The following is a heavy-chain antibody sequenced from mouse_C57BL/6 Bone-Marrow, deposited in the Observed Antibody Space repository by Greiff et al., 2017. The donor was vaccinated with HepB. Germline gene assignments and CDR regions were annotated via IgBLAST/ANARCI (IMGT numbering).Heavy chain of an antibody. CDR3: ARYYGSRGRNYAMDY. Sequence: VQLVESGPGLAKPSQTLSLTCSVTGYSITSDYWNWIRKFPGNKLEYMGYTSYSGSTYYNPSLKSRISITRDTSKNQYYLQLNSVTTEDTATYYCARYYGSRGRNYAMDYWGQGTSVTVSS. V-gene: IGHV3-8*01. J-gene: IGHJ4*01. CDR1: GYSITSDY. CDR2: TSYSGST. D-gene: IGHD1-1*01.